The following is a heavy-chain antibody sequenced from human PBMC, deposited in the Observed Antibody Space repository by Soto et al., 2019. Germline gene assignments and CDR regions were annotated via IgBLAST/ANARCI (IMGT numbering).Heavy chain of an antibody. CDR1: GGSIRSYY. CDR3: ARGPTYYTSGSWALEY. CDR2: IYFTGNT. D-gene: IGHD3-10*01. V-gene: IGHV4-59*01. Sequence: QVQLLESGPGLVKPSETLSLTCTVSGGSIRSYYWSWIRQPPGKGLEWIGYIYFTGNTDYNPSLKSRVTISVDTSRNQVSLELTSVSAADTAFYYCARGPTYYTSGSWALEYWGQGSLVTVSS. J-gene: IGHJ4*02.